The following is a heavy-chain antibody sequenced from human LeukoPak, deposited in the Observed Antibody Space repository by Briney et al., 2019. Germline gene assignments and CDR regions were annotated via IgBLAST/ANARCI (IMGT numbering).Heavy chain of an antibody. V-gene: IGHV3-21*01. CDR3: ARYSSYLDN. Sequence: GGSLRLSCAASGFTFSSYAMSWVRQAPGKGLEWVSSITGSSSYIYYADSVMGRFTISRDNAKMSLYLQMNSLRAEDTAVYYCARYSSYLDNWGQGTLVTVSS. CDR1: GFTFSSYA. J-gene: IGHJ4*02. D-gene: IGHD4-11*01. CDR2: ITGSSSYI.